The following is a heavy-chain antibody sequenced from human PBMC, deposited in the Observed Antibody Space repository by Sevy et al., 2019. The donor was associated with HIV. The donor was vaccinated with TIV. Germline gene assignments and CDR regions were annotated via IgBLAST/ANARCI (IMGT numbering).Heavy chain of an antibody. Sequence: GGSLRLSCAAFGFTYNGYGMHWVRQAPGKGLEWVAVIWYDGSNKEYADSVKGRFTISRDNSKNTLYLQMNSLRAEDTAVYYCARKDSSGLDCWGQGTLVTVSS. CDR3: ARKDSSGLDC. CDR2: IWYDGSNK. D-gene: IGHD3-22*01. V-gene: IGHV3-33*01. CDR1: GFTYNGYG. J-gene: IGHJ4*02.